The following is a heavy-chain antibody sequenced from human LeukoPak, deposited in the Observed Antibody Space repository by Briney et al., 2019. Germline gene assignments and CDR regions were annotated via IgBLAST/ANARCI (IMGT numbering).Heavy chain of an antibody. J-gene: IGHJ4*02. CDR3: ARGYGDRHYYDSSGYFDY. CDR1: GGSISSSSYY. D-gene: IGHD3-22*01. Sequence: PSETLSLTCTVSGGSISSSSYYWGWIRQPPGKGLEWIGSIYYSGSTYYNPSLKSRVTISVDTSKNQFSLKLSSVTAADTAVYYCARGYGDRHYYDSSGYFDYWGQGTLVTVSS. V-gene: IGHV4-39*07. CDR2: IYYSGST.